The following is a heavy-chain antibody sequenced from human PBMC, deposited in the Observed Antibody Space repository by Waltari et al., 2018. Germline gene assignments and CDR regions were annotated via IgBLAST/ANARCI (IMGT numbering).Heavy chain of an antibody. CDR1: GELLSSYW. V-gene: IGHV3-7*01. D-gene: IGHD2-21*02. CDR3: ATGSVTHTY. J-gene: IGHJ4*02. CDR2: IKEDGSEI. Sequence: EVQLAESGGGLVQPGGSLRLSCAASGELLSSYWMPWVRQEQGKGLEWVANIKEDGSEIYYVDSVRGRFTVSRDNAKNSLFLQMTSLRVEDTAVYYCATGSVTHTYWGQGTLVSVSA.